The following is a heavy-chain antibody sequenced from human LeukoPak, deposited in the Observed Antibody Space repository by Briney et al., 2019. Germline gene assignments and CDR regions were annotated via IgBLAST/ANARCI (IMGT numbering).Heavy chain of an antibody. J-gene: IGHJ4*02. D-gene: IGHD4-23*01. Sequence: GASVKVSCKASGYTFTSYYMHWVRQAPGQGLEWMRIINPSGGSTSYAQKFQGRVTMTRDTSTSTVYMELSSLRSEDTAVYYCARMTTVVTPKTHLHFDYRGQGTLVTVSS. CDR3: ARMTTVVTPKTHLHFDY. V-gene: IGHV1-46*01. CDR2: INPSGGST. CDR1: GYTFTSYY.